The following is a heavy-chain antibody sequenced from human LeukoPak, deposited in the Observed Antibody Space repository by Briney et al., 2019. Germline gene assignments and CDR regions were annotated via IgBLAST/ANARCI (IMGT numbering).Heavy chain of an antibody. Sequence: ASVKVFCKASGYTFTSYDINWVRQATGQGLEWMGWMNPNSGNTGYAQKFQGRVTITRNTSISTPYMELSSLRSEDTAVYYCARGGYDFKGDYWGQGTLVTVSS. D-gene: IGHD3-3*01. CDR1: GYTFTSYD. J-gene: IGHJ4*02. CDR3: ARGGYDFKGDY. V-gene: IGHV1-8*03. CDR2: MNPNSGNT.